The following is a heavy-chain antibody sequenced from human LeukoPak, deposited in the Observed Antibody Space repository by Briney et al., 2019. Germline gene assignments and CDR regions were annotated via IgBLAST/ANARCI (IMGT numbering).Heavy chain of an antibody. Sequence: GGSLRLSCEGSGFTFSNYWMGWVRQPQGKGRQWVANIKTDGSEKYYVDSVKGRFTISRDNAKNSLYLQMNSLRAEDTAVYYCATYSSLNRREFQYWGQGTLLTVSS. J-gene: IGHJ1*01. CDR1: GFTFSNYW. V-gene: IGHV3-7*01. CDR3: ATYSSLNRREFQY. D-gene: IGHD3-22*01. CDR2: IKTDGSEK.